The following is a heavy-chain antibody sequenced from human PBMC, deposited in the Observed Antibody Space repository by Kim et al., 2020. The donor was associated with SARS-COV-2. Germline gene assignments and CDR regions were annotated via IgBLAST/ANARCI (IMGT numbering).Heavy chain of an antibody. D-gene: IGHD2-21*02. V-gene: IGHV6-1*01. CDR3: AREDYGGDSRGFDY. Sequence: SQTLSLTCAISGDSVSSNSAACNWVRHSPSRGLEWLGRTSYRSKWYNEYALSVKSRITINPDTSKNQFSLPLNSLTPEATALSYCAREDYGGDSRGFDYCGRGTLGTVSP. CDR1: GDSVSSNSAA. J-gene: IGHJ4*02. CDR2: TSYRSKWYN.